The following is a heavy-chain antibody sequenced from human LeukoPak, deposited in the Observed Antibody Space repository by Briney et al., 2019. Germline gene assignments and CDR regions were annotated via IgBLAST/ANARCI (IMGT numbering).Heavy chain of an antibody. D-gene: IGHD5-18*01. CDR1: GFTFSSYG. CDR3: AKDSWLPPYYFDY. V-gene: IGHV3-30*02. Sequence: PGGSLRLSCAASGFTFSSYGMHWVRQAPGKGLEWVAFIRYDGSNKYYADSVKGRFTISRDNSKNTLYLQMNSPRAEDTAVYYCAKDSWLPPYYFDYWGQGTLVTVSS. CDR2: IRYDGSNK. J-gene: IGHJ4*02.